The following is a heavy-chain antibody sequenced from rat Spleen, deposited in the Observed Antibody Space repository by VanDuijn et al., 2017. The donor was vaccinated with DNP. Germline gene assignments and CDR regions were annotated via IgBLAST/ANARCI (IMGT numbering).Heavy chain of an antibody. D-gene: IGHD1-11*01. CDR3: ATDFGRGY. CDR1: GFTFSDYN. V-gene: IGHV5-7*01. Sequence: EVQLVESGGGLVQPGRSLKLSCAVSGFTFSDYNMAWVRQAPRKGLEWVATISTSGSRTYYPDSVKGRFTISRDNAKSSLYLQMNSLGSEDMATYYCATDFGRGYWGQGVMVTVSS. CDR2: ISTSGSRT. J-gene: IGHJ2*01.